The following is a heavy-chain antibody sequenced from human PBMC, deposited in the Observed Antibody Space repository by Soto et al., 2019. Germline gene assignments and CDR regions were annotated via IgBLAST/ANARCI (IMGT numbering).Heavy chain of an antibody. CDR2: ISGSGGST. CDR1: GFTFSSYA. J-gene: IGHJ6*03. V-gene: IGHV3-23*01. D-gene: IGHD6-6*01. Sequence: GGSLRLSCAASGFTFSSYAMSWVRQAPGKGLEWVSAISGSGGSTYYADSVKGRFTISRDNSKNTLYLQMNSLRAEDTAVYYCARHYSSSTLVYYYYYMDVWGKGTTVTVSS. CDR3: ARHYSSSTLVYYYYYMDV.